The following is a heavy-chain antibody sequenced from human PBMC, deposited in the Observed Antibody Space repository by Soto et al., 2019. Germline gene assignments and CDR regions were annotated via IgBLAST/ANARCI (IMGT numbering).Heavy chain of an antibody. D-gene: IGHD2-15*01. J-gene: IGHJ5*02. V-gene: IGHV3-30*18. CDR2: ISYDGSNK. CDR1: GFTFSSYG. Sequence: PGGSLRLSCAASGFTFSSYGMHWVRQAPGKGLEWVAVISYDGSNKYYADSVKGRFTISRDNSKDTLYLQMSSLRVEDTAIYYCAKDSRSHPQGWFDPWGQGTLVTVSS. CDR3: AKDSRSHPQGWFDP.